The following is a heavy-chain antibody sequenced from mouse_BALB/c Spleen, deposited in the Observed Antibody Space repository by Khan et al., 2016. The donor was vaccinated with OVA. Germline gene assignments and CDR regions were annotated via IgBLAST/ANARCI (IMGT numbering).Heavy chain of an antibody. CDR3: ARMARTIN. J-gene: IGHJ2*01. V-gene: IGHV5-6-3*01. CDR2: ITSNGGST. Sequence: EVELVESGGGLVQPGGSLKLSCVASGFTFSSYGMSWVRQTPDKRLALVAPITSNGGSTYYPDSVKGRFTISRDNAKNTLYLQMSSLKSEDTAMYYCARMARTINWGQGTTLTVSS. CDR1: GFTFSSYG.